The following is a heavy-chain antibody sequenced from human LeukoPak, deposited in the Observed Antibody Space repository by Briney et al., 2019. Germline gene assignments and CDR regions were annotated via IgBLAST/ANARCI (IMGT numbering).Heavy chain of an antibody. Sequence: GASVKVSCKASGYTFISHDIHWVRQATGQGLEWMGWMNPNTGNTGYAQKFQGRVTMTRNTSIITAFMELSSLRFEDTAVHYCATLNYWGQGTLVTVSS. CDR1: GYTFISHD. J-gene: IGHJ4*02. V-gene: IGHV1-8*01. CDR3: ATLNY. CDR2: MNPNTGNT.